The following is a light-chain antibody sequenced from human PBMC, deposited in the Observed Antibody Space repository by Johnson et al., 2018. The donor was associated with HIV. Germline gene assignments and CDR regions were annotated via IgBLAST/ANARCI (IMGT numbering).Light chain of an antibody. CDR1: SSNIGNNF. V-gene: IGLV1-51*01. CDR3: GTWDSSLSAYV. J-gene: IGLJ1*01. Sequence: QSILTQPPSVSAAPGQKVTISCSRSSSNIGNNFVSWYQQLTGTAPQLLIYDNNKRPSGIPDRFSGSKSGTSATLGITGLQTGDEADYYCGTWDSSLSAYVFGTGTKVTVL. CDR2: DNN.